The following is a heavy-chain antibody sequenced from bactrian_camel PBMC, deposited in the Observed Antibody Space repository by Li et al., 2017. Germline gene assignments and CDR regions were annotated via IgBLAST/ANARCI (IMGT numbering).Heavy chain of an antibody. CDR1: GYTYRTTC. CDR2: FESDGTT. D-gene: IGHD5*01. V-gene: IGHV3S53*01. J-gene: IGHJ4*01. Sequence: VQLVESGGGSVQAGGSLRLSCAASGYTYRTTCMGWFRQAPGKEREGVAVFESDGTTSYADSVKGRFTISKDNAKNTLYLQMNSLKTEDVAMYYCVKSFWGDSTRERGQGTQVTVS. CDR3: VKSFWGDSTRE.